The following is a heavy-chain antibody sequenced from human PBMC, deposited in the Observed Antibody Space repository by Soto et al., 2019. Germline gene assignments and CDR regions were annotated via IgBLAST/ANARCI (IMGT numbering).Heavy chain of an antibody. V-gene: IGHV4-38-2*01. CDR1: GYSISSGYY. CDR2: IYHSGST. D-gene: IGHD6-19*01. CDR3: ARTTGYSSGWYGPYYYGMDV. J-gene: IGHJ6*02. Sequence: SETLSLTCAVSGYSISSGYYWGWIRQPPGKGLEWIGSIYHSGSTHYNPSLKSRVTISVDTSKNQFSLKLSSVTAADTAVYYCARTTGYSSGWYGPYYYGMDVWGQGTTVTVSS.